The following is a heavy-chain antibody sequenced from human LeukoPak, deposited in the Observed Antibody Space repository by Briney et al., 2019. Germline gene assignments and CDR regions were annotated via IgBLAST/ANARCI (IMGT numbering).Heavy chain of an antibody. V-gene: IGHV3-7*03. D-gene: IGHD3-22*01. CDR2: IKQDGSEK. J-gene: IGHJ4*02. CDR3: AKDPYYYDSSGLIVDY. CDR1: GFTFSSYS. Sequence: GGSLRLSCAASGFTFSSYSMNWVRQAPGKGLEWVANIKQDGSEKYYVDSVKGRFTISRDNAKNSLYLQMNSLRAEDTAVYYCAKDPYYYDSSGLIVDYWGQGTLVTVSS.